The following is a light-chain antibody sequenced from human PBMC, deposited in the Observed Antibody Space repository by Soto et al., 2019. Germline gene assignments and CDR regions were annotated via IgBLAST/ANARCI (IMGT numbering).Light chain of an antibody. CDR1: AFPRKF. J-gene: IGLJ2*01. Sequence: SYELTQPPSVSVSPGQTATITCSGDAFPRKFAYWYQQKSGQAPVLIIYEDSKRLSGIPERFSGSSSGAMATLTISGAQVEDEGGYLRYPTDTRGKQRGLFGGRTQ. CDR3: YPTDTRGKQRGL. V-gene: IGLV3-10*01. CDR2: EDS.